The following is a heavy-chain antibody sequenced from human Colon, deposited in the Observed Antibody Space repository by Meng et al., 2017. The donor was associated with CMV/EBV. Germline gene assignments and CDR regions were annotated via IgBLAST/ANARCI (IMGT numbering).Heavy chain of an antibody. V-gene: IGHV3-21*06. CDR1: GLTFSSYR. D-gene: IGHD1-7*01. Sequence: SWAASGLTFSSYRMHWVRQAPGKGLEWVASISITSRYIYYADSVKGRFSISRDNAKSSLYLQMNSLRAEDTAVYYCARDIITGTALDGFWGQGTLVTVSS. CDR2: ISITSRYI. J-gene: IGHJ4*02. CDR3: ARDIITGTALDGF.